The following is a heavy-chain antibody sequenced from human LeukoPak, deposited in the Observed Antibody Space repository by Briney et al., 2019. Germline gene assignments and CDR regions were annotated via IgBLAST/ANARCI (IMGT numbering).Heavy chain of an antibody. CDR3: ARGKTVTTYFDY. CDR2: INHSGST. D-gene: IGHD4-17*01. J-gene: IGHJ4*02. V-gene: IGHV4-34*01. CDR1: GGSFSGYY. Sequence: SETLSLTCAVYGGSFSGYYWSWIRQPPGKGLEWIGEINHSGSTNYNPSLKSRVTISVDTSKNQFSLKLSAVTAEDPAVYDCARGKTVTTYFDYWGQGTQVTVSS.